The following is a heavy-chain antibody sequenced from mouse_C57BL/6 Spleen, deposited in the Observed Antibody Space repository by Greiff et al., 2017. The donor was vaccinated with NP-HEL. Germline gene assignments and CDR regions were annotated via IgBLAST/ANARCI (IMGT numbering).Heavy chain of an antibody. CDR3: ASSGTTVVATRGYFDV. D-gene: IGHD1-1*01. V-gene: IGHV1-81*01. CDR2: IYPRSGNT. J-gene: IGHJ1*03. Sequence: VKLMESGAELARPGASVKLSCKASGYTFTSYGISWVKQRTGQGLEWIGEIYPRSGNTYYNEKFKGKATLTADKSSSTAYMELRSLTSEDSAVYFCASSGTTVVATRGYFDVWGTGTTVTVSS. CDR1: GYTFTSYG.